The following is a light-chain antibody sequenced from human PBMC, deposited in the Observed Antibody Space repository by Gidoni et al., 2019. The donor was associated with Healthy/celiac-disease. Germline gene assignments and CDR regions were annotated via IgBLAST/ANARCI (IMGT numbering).Light chain of an antibody. CDR3: QQYNSDSPT. CDR2: DAS. Sequence: DIQMTPSPSTLSASVGDRVTITCRASQSISSWLAWYQQKPGKAPKLLIYDASSLESGVPSRFSGSGSGTEFTLTISSLQPDDFATYYCQQYNSDSPTFGQGTKVEIK. J-gene: IGKJ1*01. CDR1: QSISSW. V-gene: IGKV1-5*01.